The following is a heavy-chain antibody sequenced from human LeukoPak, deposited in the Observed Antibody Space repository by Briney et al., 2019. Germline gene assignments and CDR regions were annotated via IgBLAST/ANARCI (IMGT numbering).Heavy chain of an antibody. Sequence: GGSLRLSCAASGFTFSDYYMNWIRQAPGKGLEWVSYISTSSSYTNYADSVKGRFTISRDNAKNSLYLQMNSLRAEDTAVYYCARDLSPVVRASPMGYWGQGTLVTVSS. CDR1: GFTFSDYY. CDR2: ISTSSSYT. J-gene: IGHJ4*02. D-gene: IGHD3-10*01. V-gene: IGHV3-11*06. CDR3: ARDLSPVVRASPMGY.